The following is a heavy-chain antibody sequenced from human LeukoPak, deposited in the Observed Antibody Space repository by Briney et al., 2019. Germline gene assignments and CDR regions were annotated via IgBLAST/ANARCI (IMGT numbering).Heavy chain of an antibody. D-gene: IGHD2-15*01. Sequence: GGSLRLSCAASGFTFSSYAMHWVRQAPGKGLEWVAVISYDGSNKYYADSVKGRFTISRDNSKNTLYLQMNSLRAEDMAVYYCARDHYSIYYYYGMDVWGQGTTVTVSS. CDR2: ISYDGSNK. CDR1: GFTFSSYA. V-gene: IGHV3-30*04. J-gene: IGHJ6*02. CDR3: ARDHYSIYYYYGMDV.